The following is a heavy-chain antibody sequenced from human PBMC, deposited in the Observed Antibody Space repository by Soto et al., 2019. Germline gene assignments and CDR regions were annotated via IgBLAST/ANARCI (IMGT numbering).Heavy chain of an antibody. Sequence: ASVKVSFKASGYTFTGYYMHWVRQAPGQGLEWMGWINPNSGGTNYAQKFQGWVTMTRDTSISTAYMELGRLRSDDTAVYYCARDHRYGGNDYYYYGMDVWGQGTTVTVSS. CDR2: INPNSGGT. CDR1: GYTFTGYY. D-gene: IGHD4-17*01. CDR3: ARDHRYGGNDYYYYGMDV. J-gene: IGHJ6*02. V-gene: IGHV1-2*04.